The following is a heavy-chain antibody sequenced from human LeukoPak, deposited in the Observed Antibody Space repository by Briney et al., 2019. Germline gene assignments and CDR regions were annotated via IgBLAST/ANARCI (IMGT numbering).Heavy chain of an antibody. Sequence: ASVKVSRKASGYAFTSYYMHWVRQAPGQGLECMGIINPSGGSTSYAQKFQGRVTMTRDTSTSTVYMELSSLRSEDTAVYYCARQAVAGTEDYWGQGTLVTVSS. CDR2: INPSGGST. CDR3: ARQAVAGTEDY. V-gene: IGHV1-46*01. CDR1: GYAFTSYY. D-gene: IGHD6-19*01. J-gene: IGHJ4*02.